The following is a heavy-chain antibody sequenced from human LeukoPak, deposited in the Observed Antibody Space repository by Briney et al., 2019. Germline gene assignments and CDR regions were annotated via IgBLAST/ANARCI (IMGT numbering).Heavy chain of an antibody. D-gene: IGHD6-25*01. CDR2: IWGDENHK. V-gene: IGHV3-33*01. Sequence: HSGGSLRLSCAASGLTFRSYGMHWVRQAPGKGLEWVAVIWGDENHKYYGDSVRGRFTISRDNAKNTLYLQMDSLRVEDTAVYYCARDVGSAPFDYWGQGTLVTVSS. J-gene: IGHJ4*02. CDR3: ARDVGSAPFDY. CDR1: GLTFRSYG.